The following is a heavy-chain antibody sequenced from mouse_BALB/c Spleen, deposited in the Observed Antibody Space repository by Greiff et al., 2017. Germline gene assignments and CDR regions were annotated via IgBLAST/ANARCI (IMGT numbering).Heavy chain of an antibody. D-gene: IGHD2-4*01. V-gene: IGHV1-20*02. Sequence: EVQLQQSGPELVKPGASVKVSCKASGYSFTDYNMYWVKQSHGKSLEWIGRINPYNGDTFYNQKFKGKATLTVDKSSSTAHMELRSLASEDSAVYYCARADYDTWFAYWGQGTLVTVSA. J-gene: IGHJ3*01. CDR1: GYSFTDYN. CDR2: INPYNGDT. CDR3: ARADYDTWFAY.